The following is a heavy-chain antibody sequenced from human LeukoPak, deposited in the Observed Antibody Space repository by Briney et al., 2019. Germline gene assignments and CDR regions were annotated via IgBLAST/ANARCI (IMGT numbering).Heavy chain of an antibody. CDR1: GFTFSSYA. J-gene: IGHJ6*02. CDR3: ARVRTVAHYYYGMDV. D-gene: IGHD4-23*01. Sequence: GGSLRLSCAASGFTFSSYAMNWVRQAPGKGLEWVSSTSSSSSYIYYADSVKGRFTISRDNAKNSLYLQMNSLRAEDTAVYYCARVRTVAHYYYGMDVWGQGTTVTVSS. V-gene: IGHV3-21*01. CDR2: TSSSSSYI.